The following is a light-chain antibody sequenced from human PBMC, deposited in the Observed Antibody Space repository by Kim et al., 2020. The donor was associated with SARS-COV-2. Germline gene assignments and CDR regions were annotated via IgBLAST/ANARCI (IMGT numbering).Light chain of an antibody. V-gene: IGLV3-19*01. CDR2: GKN. J-gene: IGLJ2*01. CDR3: NSRESNDHVA. CDR1: SLRSYY. Sequence: SSELTQDPAVSVALGQTVRITCQGDSLRSYYATWYQQKPGQAPILVIYGKNNRPSGIPDRFSGSSSGNTASLTITGTQAGDEADYYCNSRESNDHVAFGG.